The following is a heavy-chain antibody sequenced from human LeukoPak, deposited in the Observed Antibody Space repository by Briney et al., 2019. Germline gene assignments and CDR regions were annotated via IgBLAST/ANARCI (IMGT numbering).Heavy chain of an antibody. J-gene: IGHJ4*02. CDR1: GLTFSSYW. CDR2: IKQDGSEK. Sequence: GGSLRLSCSASGLTFSSYWMLWVRQAPGKGLEWVANIKQDGSEKYYVDSLKGRFTISRDNAKNSMSLQMNSLRAEDTAVYYCARMDIGLVRDWGQGTLVTVSS. CDR3: ARMDIGLVRD. D-gene: IGHD3-10*01. V-gene: IGHV3-7*01.